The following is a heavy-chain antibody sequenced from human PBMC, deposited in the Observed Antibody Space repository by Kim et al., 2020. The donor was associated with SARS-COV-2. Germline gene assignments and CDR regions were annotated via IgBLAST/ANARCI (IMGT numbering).Heavy chain of an antibody. V-gene: IGHV4-61*01. D-gene: IGHD6-13*01. CDR1: GGSVSSGSYY. Sequence: SETLSLTCTVSGGSVSSGSYYWSWIRQPPGKGLEWIGYIYYSGSTNYNPSLKSRVTISVDTSKNQFSLKLSSVTAADTAVYYCARGQQLIPYNWFDPWGQGTLVTVSS. CDR3: ARGQQLIPYNWFDP. CDR2: IYYSGST. J-gene: IGHJ5*02.